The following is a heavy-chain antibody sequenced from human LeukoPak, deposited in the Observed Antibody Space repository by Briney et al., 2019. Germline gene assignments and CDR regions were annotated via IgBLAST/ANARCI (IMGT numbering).Heavy chain of an antibody. V-gene: IGHV2-5*02. CDR3: AHRVRLGEFSLNAYDY. Sequence: SGPTLVNPTHLWVLTQHEWSGCGLDPSAPRKALEWLALIYWDDDKRYRPSLKNRLTITKDTSKNQVVLIMTNMDPVDTATYYCAHRVRLGEFSLNAYDYWGQGTLVTVSS. J-gene: IGHJ4*02. CDR2: IYWDDDK. CDR1: VLTQHEWSG. D-gene: IGHD3-16*02.